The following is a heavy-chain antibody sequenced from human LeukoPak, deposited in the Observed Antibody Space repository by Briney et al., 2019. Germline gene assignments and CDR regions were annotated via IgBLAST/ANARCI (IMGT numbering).Heavy chain of an antibody. Sequence: ASVKVSCKASGYTFTSYGISWVRQAPGQGLEWMGWISAYNGNTNYAQKLQGRVTMTTDTSTSTAYMELRSLRCDDTAVYYCARAGYCSSTSCYHQPNNWFDPWGQGTLVTVSS. J-gene: IGHJ5*02. CDR1: GYTFTSYG. CDR3: ARAGYCSSTSCYHQPNNWFDP. V-gene: IGHV1-18*01. CDR2: ISAYNGNT. D-gene: IGHD2-2*01.